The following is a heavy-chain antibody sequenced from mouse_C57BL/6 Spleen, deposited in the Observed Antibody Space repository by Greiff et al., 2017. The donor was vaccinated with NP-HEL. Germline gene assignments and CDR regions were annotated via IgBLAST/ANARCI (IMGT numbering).Heavy chain of an antibody. Sequence: QVQLQQSGPELVKPGASVKISCKASGYAFSSSWMNWVKQRPGKGLEWIGRIYPGDGDTNYIGKFKGKATLTADKSSSTAYMQLSSLTSEDSAVYFCARSLYVWGQGTTLTVSS. CDR1: GYAFSSSW. CDR3: ARSLYV. D-gene: IGHD1-1*01. V-gene: IGHV1-82*01. J-gene: IGHJ2*01. CDR2: IYPGDGDT.